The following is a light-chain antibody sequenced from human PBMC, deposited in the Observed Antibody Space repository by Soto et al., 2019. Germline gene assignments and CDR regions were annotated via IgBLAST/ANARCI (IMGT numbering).Light chain of an antibody. Sequence: EIGLPHSTGTLSLSQGARSTLSCRASQSVSSSYLAWYQQTPGQAPRLLIYDASSRATGIPDRFSGSGSGTDFTLTISGLEPEDFAVYYCQQYGGSPRTFGQGTKVDIK. CDR2: DAS. CDR3: QQYGGSPRT. J-gene: IGKJ1*01. V-gene: IGKV3-20*01. CDR1: QSVSSSY.